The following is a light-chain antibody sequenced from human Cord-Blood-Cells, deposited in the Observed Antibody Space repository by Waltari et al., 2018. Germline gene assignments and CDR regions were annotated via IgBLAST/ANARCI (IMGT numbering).Light chain of an antibody. Sequence: EIVMTQSPATLSVSPGERATRSCRASQSVSSNLAWYQQKPGQAPRLLIYGASTRATGFPARFSGSGSGTEFTLTISSLQSEDFAVYYCQQYNNWPRTFGQGTKVEIK. CDR1: QSVSSN. J-gene: IGKJ1*01. CDR2: GAS. CDR3: QQYNNWPRT. V-gene: IGKV3-15*01.